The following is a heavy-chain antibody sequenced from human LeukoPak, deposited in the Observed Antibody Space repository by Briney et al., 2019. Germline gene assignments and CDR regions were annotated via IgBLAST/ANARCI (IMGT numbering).Heavy chain of an antibody. V-gene: IGHV3-30*03. D-gene: IGHD3-9*01. CDR3: ARDFGWLSHFDY. CDR1: GFTFSNYG. CDR2: ISFDGSIE. J-gene: IGHJ4*02. Sequence: PGGSLRLSCAASGFTFSNYGIHWVRQAPGEGLQWVAVISFDGSIENYADSVKGRFTISRDNSKNTLYLQMSSLRGEDTAVYYCARDFGWLSHFDYWGQGTLVSVSS.